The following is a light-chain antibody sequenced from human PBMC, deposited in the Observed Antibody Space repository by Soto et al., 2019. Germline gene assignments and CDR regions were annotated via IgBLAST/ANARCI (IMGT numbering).Light chain of an antibody. CDR3: QQSYSTPRT. J-gene: IGKJ1*01. V-gene: IGKV1-39*01. CDR2: AAF. CDR1: QSISNY. Sequence: DIQMTQSPSSLSASVGDRVTIACRTSQSISNYLNWYQQKPGKAPKLLIYAAFSLQSGVPSRFSGSGSGTEFTLTISSLQAGDFATYYCQQSYSTPRTFGQGTKVEIK.